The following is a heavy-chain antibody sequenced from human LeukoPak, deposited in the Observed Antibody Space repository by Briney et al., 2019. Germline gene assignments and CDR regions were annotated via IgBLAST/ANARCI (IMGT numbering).Heavy chain of an antibody. J-gene: IGHJ4*02. D-gene: IGHD3-22*01. CDR3: AKDSVYDSSGYYQGFDY. V-gene: IGHV3-48*03. Sequence: GGSLRLSCAASGFTFSSYEMNWVRQAPGKGLEWVSYISSSGSTIYYADSVKGRFTISRDNAKNSLYLQMNSLRAEDTAVYYCAKDSVYDSSGYYQGFDYWGQGTLVTVSS. CDR1: GFTFSSYE. CDR2: ISSSGSTI.